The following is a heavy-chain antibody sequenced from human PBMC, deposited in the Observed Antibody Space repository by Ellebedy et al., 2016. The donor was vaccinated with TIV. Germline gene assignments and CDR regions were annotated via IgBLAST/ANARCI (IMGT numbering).Heavy chain of an antibody. CDR1: GFTFSRNG. V-gene: IGHV3-33*01. D-gene: IGHD3-22*01. Sequence: GESLKISCAASGFTFSRNGMHWVRQAPGKGLEWVAVIWYDGSNKYYVDSVKGRFTISRDNSKNTLYLQMNTLRAEDTAVYYCAREGYYDSSGYYYNSDAFDIWGQGTMVIVSS. CDR3: AREGYYDSSGYYYNSDAFDI. CDR2: IWYDGSNK. J-gene: IGHJ3*02.